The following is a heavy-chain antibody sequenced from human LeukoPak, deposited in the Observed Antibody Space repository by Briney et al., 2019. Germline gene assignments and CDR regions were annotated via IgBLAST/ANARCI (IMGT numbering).Heavy chain of an antibody. Sequence: PSETLSLTCTVSGGSISSYYWSWIRQPPGKGLEWIGYIYYSGSTNYNPSLKSRVTISVDTSKNQFSLKLSSVTAADTAVYYCARVGDFWSGYLLYFDYWGQGTLVTVSS. CDR1: GGSISSYY. V-gene: IGHV4-59*01. CDR3: ARVGDFWSGYLLYFDY. CDR2: IYYSGST. D-gene: IGHD3-3*01. J-gene: IGHJ4*02.